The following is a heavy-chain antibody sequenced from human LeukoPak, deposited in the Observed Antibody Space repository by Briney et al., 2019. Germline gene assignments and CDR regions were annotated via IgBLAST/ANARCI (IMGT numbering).Heavy chain of an antibody. Sequence: SETLSLTCTVSGGSISNYYWSWIRQPPGKGLEWIGYIYYSGSTNYHPSLKSRVNISLDTSKNQFSLKLNSVTAADTAVYYCARDLGRAVAETWGQGTLVTVSS. V-gene: IGHV4-59*01. J-gene: IGHJ5*02. CDR2: IYYSGST. CDR3: ARDLGRAVAET. D-gene: IGHD6-19*01. CDR1: GGSISNYY.